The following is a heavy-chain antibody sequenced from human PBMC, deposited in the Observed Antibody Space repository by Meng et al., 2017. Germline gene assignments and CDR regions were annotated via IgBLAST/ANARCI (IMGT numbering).Heavy chain of an antibody. CDR1: GYTFTSYD. CDR2: MNPNSGNT. D-gene: IGHD6-13*01. Sequence: ASVKVSCKASGYTFTSYDINWVRQATGQGLEWMGWMNPNSGNTGYAQKFQGRVTMTRNTSISTAYMELSSLRSEDTAVYYCARFIAAAGENWFDPWGQGTLVTVSS. J-gene: IGHJ5*02. V-gene: IGHV1-8*01. CDR3: ARFIAAAGENWFDP.